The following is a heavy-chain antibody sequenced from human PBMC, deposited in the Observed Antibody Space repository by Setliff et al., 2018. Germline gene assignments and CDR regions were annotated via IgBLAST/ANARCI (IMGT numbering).Heavy chain of an antibody. CDR2: INTHTGNP. J-gene: IGHJ6*03. V-gene: IGHV7-4-1*02. CDR1: GYTFIDYG. D-gene: IGHD5-18*01. Sequence: ASVKVSCKASGYTFIDYGMSWVRQAPGQSLEWMGWINTHTGNPTYAQGFTGRFVFSLDTSVSTAYLQISSLKAEDTAVYYCAREGVDTRSSTDYRYYMDVWGKGTTVTVSS. CDR3: AREGVDTRSSTDYRYYMDV.